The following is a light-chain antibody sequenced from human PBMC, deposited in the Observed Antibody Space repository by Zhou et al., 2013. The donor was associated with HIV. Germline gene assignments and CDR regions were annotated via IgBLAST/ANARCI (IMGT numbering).Light chain of an antibody. J-gene: IGKJ2*01. V-gene: IGKV2D-29*02. CDR1: QSLLHSNGYNY. CDR3: MQNLQLPYT. Sequence: DIVMTQSPLSLPVTPGEPASISCRSSQSLLHSNGYNYLDWYLQKPGQSPQLLIYEVSNRFSGVPDRFSGSGSGTDFTLKISRVEAEDVGIYYCMQNLQLPYTFGQGTKLEIK. CDR2: EVS.